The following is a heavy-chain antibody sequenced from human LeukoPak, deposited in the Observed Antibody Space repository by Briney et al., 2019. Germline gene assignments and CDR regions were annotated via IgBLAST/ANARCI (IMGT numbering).Heavy chain of an antibody. CDR2: ISSSGSTI. Sequence: PGGSLRLSCAASGFTLSDYYMSWIRQAPGKGLEWVSYISSSGSTIYYADSVKGRFTISRDNAKNSLYLQMNSLRAEDTAVYYCARILIAAATPNFDYWGQGTLVTVSS. J-gene: IGHJ4*02. CDR3: ARILIAAATPNFDY. V-gene: IGHV3-11*01. CDR1: GFTLSDYY. D-gene: IGHD6-13*01.